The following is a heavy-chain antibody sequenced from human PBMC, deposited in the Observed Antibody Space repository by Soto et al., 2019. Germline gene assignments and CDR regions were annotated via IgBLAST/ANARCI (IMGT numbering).Heavy chain of an antibody. CDR1: GGTLTTYA. Sequence: SVKVSCKASGGTLTTYAISWVRQAPGQGLAWMGGIIPIFGTPDYAESHQGRLTITADESTNTAYMELSSLTFEDTAVYYCARGEQTGYLERLSYNGMDVWGQGTTVTVPS. CDR2: IIPIFGTP. J-gene: IGHJ6*02. D-gene: IGHD1-26*01. CDR3: ARGEQTGYLERLSYNGMDV. V-gene: IGHV1-69*13.